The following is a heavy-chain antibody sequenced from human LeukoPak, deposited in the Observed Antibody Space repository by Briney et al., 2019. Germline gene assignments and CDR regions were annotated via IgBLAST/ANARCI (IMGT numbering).Heavy chain of an antibody. Sequence: SETLSLTCAVYGGSFSGYYWSWIRQPPGKGLEWIGEINHSGSTNYNPSLKSRVTISVDTSKNQFSLKLSSVTAADTAVYYCARPGDSSGYYNDAFDIWGQGTMVTVSS. CDR3: ARPGDSSGYYNDAFDI. CDR2: INHSGST. D-gene: IGHD3-22*01. V-gene: IGHV4-34*01. J-gene: IGHJ3*02. CDR1: GGSFSGYY.